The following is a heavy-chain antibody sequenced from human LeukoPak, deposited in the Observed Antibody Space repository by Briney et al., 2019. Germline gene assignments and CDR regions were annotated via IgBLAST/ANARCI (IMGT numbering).Heavy chain of an antibody. V-gene: IGHV1-2*02. CDR3: AIYSYGSYYYYGMDV. D-gene: IGHD5-18*01. CDR1: GYTFTGYY. CDR2: INPNSGGT. Sequence: ASVKVSCKASGYTFTGYYMHWVRQAPGQGLEWMGWINPNSGGTDYAQKFQGRVTMTRDTSISTAYMELSRLRSDDTAVYYCAIYSYGSYYYYGMDVWGQGTTVTVSS. J-gene: IGHJ6*02.